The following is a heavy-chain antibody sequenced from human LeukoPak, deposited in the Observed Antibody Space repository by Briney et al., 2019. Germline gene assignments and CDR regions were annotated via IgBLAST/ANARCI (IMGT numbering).Heavy chain of an antibody. CDR1: GYTFPNYD. J-gene: IGHJ3*01. CDR2: ISGYTGDT. V-gene: IGHV1-18*01. Sequence: AASVKVSCKTSGYTFPNYDIYWVRQAPGQGLECMGWISGYTGDTKYAQILQGRFTVTTDTSTSTAYMELRSLTYDDTAVCYCARAGYCGDGGCRGGSAFDVWGQGTMVTVSS. CDR3: ARAGYCGDGGCRGGSAFDV. D-gene: IGHD2-15*01.